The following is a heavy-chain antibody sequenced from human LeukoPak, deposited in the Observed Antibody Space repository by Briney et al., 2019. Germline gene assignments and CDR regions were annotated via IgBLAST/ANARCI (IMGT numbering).Heavy chain of an antibody. J-gene: IGHJ3*02. CDR2: IYYSGST. D-gene: IGHD2/OR15-2a*01. Sequence: SETLSLTCTVSGGSISSDHWNWIRQPPGKGLEWIGCIYYSGSTYYNPSLKSRVTISVDMSNSQFSLRLTSVTAADTAVYYCARKNDFDIWGQGTLVTVSS. CDR1: GGSISSDH. V-gene: IGHV4-59*01. CDR3: ARKNDFDI.